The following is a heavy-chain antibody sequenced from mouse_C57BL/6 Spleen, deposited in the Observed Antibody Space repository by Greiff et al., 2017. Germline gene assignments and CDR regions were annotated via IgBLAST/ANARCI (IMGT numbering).Heavy chain of an antibody. Sequence: QVQLQQPGAELVRPGSSVKLSCKASGYTFTSYWMDWVKQRPGQGLEWIGNIYPSDSETHYNQKFKDKATLTVDKSSSTAYMQLSSLTSEDSAVYYCARGTDWDGYAMDYWGQGTSVTVSS. CDR1: GYTFTSYW. CDR2: IYPSDSET. V-gene: IGHV1-61*01. J-gene: IGHJ4*01. D-gene: IGHD4-1*01. CDR3: ARGTDWDGYAMDY.